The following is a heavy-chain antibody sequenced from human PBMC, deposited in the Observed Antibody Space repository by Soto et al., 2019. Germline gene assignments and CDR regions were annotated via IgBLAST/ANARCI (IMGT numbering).Heavy chain of an antibody. CDR1: GFTFSSYA. CDR2: ISGSGGST. Sequence: GGSLRLSCAASGFTFSSYAMSWVRQAPGKGLEWVSAISGSGGSTYYADSVKGRFTISRDNSKNTLYLQMNSLRAEDTAVYYCAKPVPYPGIAVAVSLGDFDYWGQGTLVTVSS. CDR3: AKPVPYPGIAVAVSLGDFDY. D-gene: IGHD6-19*01. J-gene: IGHJ4*02. V-gene: IGHV3-23*01.